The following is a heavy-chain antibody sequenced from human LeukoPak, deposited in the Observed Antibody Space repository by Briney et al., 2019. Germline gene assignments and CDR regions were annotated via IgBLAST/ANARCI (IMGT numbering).Heavy chain of an antibody. V-gene: IGHV3-66*01. Sequence: GGSLRLSCEASGFTVSSNQMSWVRQAPGKGLEWVSVIYSGGSTHYADSVKGRFTISRDKSKNTLYLQMNSLRAEDTAVYYCAKTEISTHYYGSGSYPDYWGQGTLVTVSS. J-gene: IGHJ4*02. CDR2: IYSGGST. D-gene: IGHD3-10*01. CDR3: AKTEISTHYYGSGSYPDY. CDR1: GFTVSSNQ.